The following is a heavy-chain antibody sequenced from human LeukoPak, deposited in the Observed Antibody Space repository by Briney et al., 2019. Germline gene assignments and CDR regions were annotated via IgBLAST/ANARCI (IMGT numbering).Heavy chain of an antibody. CDR3: AQEVSGYSYGYYYYYYMDV. Sequence: GGSLRLSCAASGFTFSSYWMSWVRQAPGKGLGWVANIKQDGSEKYYVDSVKGRFTISRDNAKNSLYLQMNSLRAEDTAVYYCAQEVSGYSYGYYYYYYMDVWGKGTTVTVSS. D-gene: IGHD5-18*01. CDR2: IKQDGSEK. J-gene: IGHJ6*03. CDR1: GFTFSSYW. V-gene: IGHV3-7*01.